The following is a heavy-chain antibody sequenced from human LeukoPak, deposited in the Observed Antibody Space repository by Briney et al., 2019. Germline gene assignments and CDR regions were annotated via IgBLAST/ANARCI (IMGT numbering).Heavy chain of an antibody. CDR1: GYTLTELS. D-gene: IGHD4-17*01. CDR2: FDPEDVET. V-gene: IGHV1-24*01. CDR3: ATFTVRHDYGWRPVDY. Sequence: ASVKVSCKVSGYTLTELSMHWVRQAPGKRLEWLGGFDPEDVETIYAQKFQGRVTMTEDTSTDTASMELSSLRSEDTAVYYCATFTVRHDYGWRPVDYGGEGTLVTVSS. J-gene: IGHJ4*02.